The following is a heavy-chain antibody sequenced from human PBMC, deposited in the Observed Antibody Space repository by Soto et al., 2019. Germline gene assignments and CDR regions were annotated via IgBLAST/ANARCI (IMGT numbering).Heavy chain of an antibody. Sequence: QVQLQESGPGLVKPSQTLSLTCTVSGGSISSGGYYWSWIRQHPGKGLEWIGYIYYSGSTYYNPSLKSLVTXXVXTXTNQCSLKLSSVTAADTAVYYCARGSDGDPAGWFDPWGQGTLVTVSS. D-gene: IGHD4-17*01. CDR1: GGSISSGGYY. CDR3: ARGSDGDPAGWFDP. V-gene: IGHV4-31*01. J-gene: IGHJ5*02. CDR2: IYYSGST.